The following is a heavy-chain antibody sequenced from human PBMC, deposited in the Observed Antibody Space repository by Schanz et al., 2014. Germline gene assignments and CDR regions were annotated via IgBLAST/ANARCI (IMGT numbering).Heavy chain of an antibody. J-gene: IGHJ3*02. Sequence: EVHLLESGGDLVQPGGSLRLSCSASGFTFSTFAMHWVRQAPGKGLEWVSAISGSGGSTYYADSVKGRFTISRDNSKNTLYLQMNSLRAEDTAVYYCAKGRFGELSAFDIWGQGTMVTVSS. CDR3: AKGRFGELSAFDI. CDR1: GFTFSTFA. CDR2: ISGSGGST. V-gene: IGHV3-23*01. D-gene: IGHD3-10*01.